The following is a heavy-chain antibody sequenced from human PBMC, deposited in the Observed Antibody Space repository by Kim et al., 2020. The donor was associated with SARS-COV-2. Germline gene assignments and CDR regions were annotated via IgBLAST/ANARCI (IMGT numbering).Heavy chain of an antibody. CDR3: ARDRRRITMIIVGAYYYGMDV. V-gene: IGHV3-33*08. J-gene: IGHJ6*02. Sequence: GGSLRLSCAASGFTFSSYGMHWVRQAPGKGLEWVAVIWYDGNNKYYADSVKGRFTISRDNSKNTLYLQMNSLRAEDTAVYYCARDRRRITMIIVGAYYYGMDVWGQGTTVTVSS. CDR2: IWYDGNNK. CDR1: GFTFSSYG. D-gene: IGHD3-22*01.